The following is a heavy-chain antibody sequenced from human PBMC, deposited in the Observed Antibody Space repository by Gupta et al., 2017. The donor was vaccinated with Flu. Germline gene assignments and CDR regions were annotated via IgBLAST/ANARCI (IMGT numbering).Heavy chain of an antibody. Sequence: QWGAGLLKPSETLSLTCAVYGGSFSGYYWSWIRQPPGKGLEWIGEINHSGSTNYNPSLKSRVTISVDTSKNQFSLKLSSVTAADTAVYYCAREILHYYDRAFDIWGQGTMVTVSS. CDR1: GGSFSGYY. CDR2: INHSGST. J-gene: IGHJ3*02. V-gene: IGHV4-34*01. D-gene: IGHD3-22*01. CDR3: AREILHYYDRAFDI.